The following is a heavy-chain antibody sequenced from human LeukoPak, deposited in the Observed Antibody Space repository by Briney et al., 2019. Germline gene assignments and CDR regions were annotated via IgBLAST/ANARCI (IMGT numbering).Heavy chain of an antibody. CDR2: INARNDNT. CDR3: ARDLGYCTGGTCYPNWFDP. J-gene: IGHJ5*02. Sequence: ASVKVSCKPSGYTFTSYAMHWVRQAPGQRLEWIGWINARNDNTKYSQKFQGKVTITRDTSASTAYMELSSLRSEDTAVYYCARDLGYCTGGTCYPNWFDPWGQGTLVTVSS. D-gene: IGHD2-15*01. V-gene: IGHV1-3*01. CDR1: GYTFTSYA.